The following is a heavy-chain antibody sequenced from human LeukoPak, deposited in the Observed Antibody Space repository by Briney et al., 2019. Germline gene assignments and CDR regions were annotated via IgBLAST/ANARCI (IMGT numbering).Heavy chain of an antibody. CDR2: INHSGST. J-gene: IGHJ2*01. D-gene: IGHD3-22*01. CDR3: ARDAMGPLAGYYYVWYFDL. Sequence: PSETLSLTCAVYGGSFSGYYWSWIRQPLGKGLEWIGEINHSGSTNYNPSLKSRVTISVDTSKNQFSLKLSSVTAADTAVYYCARDAMGPLAGYYYVWYFDLWGRGTLVTVSS. V-gene: IGHV4-34*01. CDR1: GGSFSGYY.